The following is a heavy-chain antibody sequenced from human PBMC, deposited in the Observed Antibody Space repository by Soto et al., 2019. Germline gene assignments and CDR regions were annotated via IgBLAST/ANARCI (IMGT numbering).Heavy chain of an antibody. D-gene: IGHD2-2*01. Sequence: GASVKVSCKVSGYTLTELSMHWVQQAPGKGLEWMGGFDPEDGETIYAQKFQGRVTMTEDTSTDTAYMELSSLRSEDTAVYYCEICSSTSCYAFDYWGQGSLVTV. CDR3: EICSSTSCYAFDY. CDR2: FDPEDGET. CDR1: GYTLTELS. J-gene: IGHJ4*02. V-gene: IGHV1-24*01.